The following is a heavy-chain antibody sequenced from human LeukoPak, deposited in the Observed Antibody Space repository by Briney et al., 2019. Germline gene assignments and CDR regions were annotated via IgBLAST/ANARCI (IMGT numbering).Heavy chain of an antibody. D-gene: IGHD6-13*01. CDR1: RGSISPYY. J-gene: IGHJ4*02. V-gene: IGHV4-59*01. Sequence: PSETLSLTCTVSRGSISPYYWSWIRQPPGKGLEWIGYIYYIGSTNYNPSLKSRVTMSVDTSKNQFSLKLTSVTAADTAVYYCARGSTFSSWPDYWGQGALVTVSS. CDR3: ARGSTFSSWPDY. CDR2: IYYIGST.